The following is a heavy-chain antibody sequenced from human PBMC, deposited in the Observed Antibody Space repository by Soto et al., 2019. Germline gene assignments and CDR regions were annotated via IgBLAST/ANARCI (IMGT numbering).Heavy chain of an antibody. CDR3: ARQGEGRRAFDI. J-gene: IGHJ3*02. Sequence: QLQLQESGPGLVKPSETLSLTCTVSGGSISSSNFYWGWIRQAPGEGLEWIGTIYYSGSTYFNPYLKSRVTVTADTSNNQFSRTLSSVTAADTALYYFARQGEGRRAFDIWGQGTMVTVSS. D-gene: IGHD3-10*01. V-gene: IGHV4-39*01. CDR2: IYYSGST. CDR1: GGSISSSNFY.